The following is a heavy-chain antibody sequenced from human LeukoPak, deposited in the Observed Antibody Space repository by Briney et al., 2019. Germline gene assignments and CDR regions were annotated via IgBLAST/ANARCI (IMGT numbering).Heavy chain of an antibody. CDR2: INHSGST. V-gene: IGHV4-34*01. Sequence: SETLSLTCAVYGGSFSGYYWSWIRQPPGKGLEWIGEINHSGSTNYNPSLKSRVTISVDTSKNQFSLKLSSVTAADTAVYYCARGPYRSGGSCYSGGWFDPWGQGTLVTVSS. CDR1: GGSFSGYY. CDR3: ARGPYRSGGSCYSGGWFDP. J-gene: IGHJ5*02. D-gene: IGHD2-15*01.